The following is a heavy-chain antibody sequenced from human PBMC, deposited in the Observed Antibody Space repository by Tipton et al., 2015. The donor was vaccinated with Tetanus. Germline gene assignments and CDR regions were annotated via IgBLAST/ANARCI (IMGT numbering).Heavy chain of an antibody. Sequence: TLSLTCTVSGGSLRSGDHYWSWIRQPPGKGLEWLTYISTSGSTNSNYSLKSRITISQDTSKNQFSLKLASVTAADTAVYFCAGANFDFSKKFPFDSWGQGILVIVSA. CDR3: AGANFDFSKKFPFDS. J-gene: IGHJ4*02. V-gene: IGHV4-61*08. D-gene: IGHD3-3*01. CDR2: ISTSGST. CDR1: GGSLRSGDHY.